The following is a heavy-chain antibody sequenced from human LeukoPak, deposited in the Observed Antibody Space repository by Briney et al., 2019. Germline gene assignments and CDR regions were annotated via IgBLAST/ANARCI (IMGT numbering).Heavy chain of an antibody. D-gene: IGHD3-9*01. Sequence: GGSLRLSCAASGFTFSNYAMSWVRQTPGKGLDWVSAISGNSGSTYYADSVKGRFTISRDNSKNMLYLQMNSLRAEDTAVYYCARGIVLRYFDYWGQGTLVTVSS. V-gene: IGHV3-23*01. CDR3: ARGIVLRYFDY. CDR2: ISGNSGST. CDR1: GFTFSNYA. J-gene: IGHJ4*02.